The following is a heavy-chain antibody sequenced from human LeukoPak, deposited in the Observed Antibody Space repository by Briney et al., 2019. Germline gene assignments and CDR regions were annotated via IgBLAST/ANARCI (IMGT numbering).Heavy chain of an antibody. CDR2: IYSGGST. V-gene: IGHV3-53*01. D-gene: IGHD2-15*01. CDR3: ARDIKYSMDV. Sequence: SGGSLRLSCAASGFTVSSNYMSWVRQAPGKGLEWVSVIYSGGSTYYADSVKGRFTISRDNSKNTLYLQMNSPRAEDTAVYYCARDIKYSMDVWGKGTTVTVSS. CDR1: GFTVSSNY. J-gene: IGHJ6*04.